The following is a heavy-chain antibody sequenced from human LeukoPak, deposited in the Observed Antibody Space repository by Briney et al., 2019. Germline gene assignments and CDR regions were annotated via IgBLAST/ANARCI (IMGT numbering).Heavy chain of an antibody. CDR2: IIPIFGTA. Sequence: SVKVSCKASGGTFSSYAISWVRQAPGQGLEWMGGIIPIFGTANYAQKFQGRVTITADESTSTAYMELSSLRSEDTAVYYCARSCGGSFYSRDSSGWFHDAFDIWGQGTMVTVSS. CDR1: GGTFSSYA. D-gene: IGHD2-15*01. CDR3: ARSCGGSFYSRDSSGWFHDAFDI. J-gene: IGHJ3*02. V-gene: IGHV1-69*13.